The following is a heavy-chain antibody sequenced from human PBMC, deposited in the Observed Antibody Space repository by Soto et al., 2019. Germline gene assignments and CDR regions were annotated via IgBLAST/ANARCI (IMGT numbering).Heavy chain of an antibody. D-gene: IGHD1-26*01. V-gene: IGHV3-30*18. CDR2: MSSDGSKI. CDR3: AKDEGVGGTLGLFDY. CDR1: GSDFTYYA. Sequence: QVQLVESGGGAVQPWESLRLSCVASGSDFTYYAMHWVRQAPGKGLESVAVMSSDGSKIHHTDSVKGRFTISRDNSKNTLYLQMNSLRKEDTAVYFCAKDEGVGGTLGLFDYWGQGTLVSVSS. J-gene: IGHJ4*02.